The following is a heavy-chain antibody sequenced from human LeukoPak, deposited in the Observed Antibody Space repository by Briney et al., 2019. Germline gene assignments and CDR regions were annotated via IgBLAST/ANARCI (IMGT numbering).Heavy chain of an antibody. CDR3: ARRSYDGSGYYYVDY. CDR2: ISSGGST. V-gene: IGHV4-39*01. J-gene: IGHJ4*02. D-gene: IGHD3-22*01. Sequence: SETLSLTCTVSGGSISSSGYYWGWIRQPPGKGLEWIGSISSGGSTHYIPSLKSRVTISVDTPKNQFSLKLSSVTAADTAVNYCARRSYDGSGYYYVDYWGQGTLVTVSS. CDR1: GGSISSSGYY.